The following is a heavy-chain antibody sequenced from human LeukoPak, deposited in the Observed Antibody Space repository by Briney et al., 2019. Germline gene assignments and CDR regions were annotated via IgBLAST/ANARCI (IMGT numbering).Heavy chain of an antibody. J-gene: IGHJ4*02. CDR1: GFSLSTSGMC. CDR2: IDWDDDK. D-gene: IGHD6-13*01. Sequence: SGPALVKPTQTLTLTCTFSGFSLSTSGMCVSWIRQPPGKALEWLARIDWDDDKYYSTSLKTRLTISKDTSKNQVVLTMTNMDPVDTATYYCARILAAAGMLDYWGQGTLVTVSS. CDR3: ARILAAAGMLDY. V-gene: IGHV2-70*11.